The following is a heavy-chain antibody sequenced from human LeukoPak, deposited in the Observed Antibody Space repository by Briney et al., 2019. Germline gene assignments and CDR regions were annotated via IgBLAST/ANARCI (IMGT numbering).Heavy chain of an antibody. D-gene: IGHD4-17*01. CDR2: INHSGST. CDR3: ARGRGDYGDLVYYFDY. Sequence: SETLSPTCAVYGGSFSGYYWSWIRQPPGKGLELIGEINHSGSTNYNPSLKSRVTISGDTSKNQFSLKLSSVTAADTAVYYCARGRGDYGDLVYYFDYWGQGTLVTVSS. CDR1: GGSFSGYY. J-gene: IGHJ4*02. V-gene: IGHV4-34*01.